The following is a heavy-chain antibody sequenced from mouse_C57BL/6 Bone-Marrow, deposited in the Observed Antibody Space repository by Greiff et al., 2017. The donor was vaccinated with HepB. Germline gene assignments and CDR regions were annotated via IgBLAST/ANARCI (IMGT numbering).Heavy chain of an antibody. Sequence: QVHVKQPGAELVKPGASVKMSCKASGYTFTSYWITWVKQRPGQGLEWIGDIYPGSGSTNYNEKFKSKATLTVDTSSSTAYMQLSSLTSEDSAVYYCARGDDGYYVWYFDVWGTGTTVTVSS. V-gene: IGHV1-55*01. D-gene: IGHD2-3*01. CDR3: ARGDDGYYVWYFDV. CDR2: IYPGSGST. J-gene: IGHJ1*03. CDR1: GYTFTSYW.